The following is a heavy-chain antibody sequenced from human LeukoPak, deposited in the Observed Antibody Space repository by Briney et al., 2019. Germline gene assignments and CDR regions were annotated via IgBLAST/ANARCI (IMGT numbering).Heavy chain of an antibody. CDR3: ARDGARTYYFEN. CDR1: GFTFRSYG. Sequence: PGGSLRLSCAASGFTFRSYGMHWVRQAPGKGLEWVTFIRNDGNDKYYADSVKGRFTISRDNANNSLYLHMDNLRAEDTAVYYCARDGARTYYFENCGEGTQVTVSS. J-gene: IGHJ4*02. CDR2: IRNDGNDK. D-gene: IGHD1/OR15-1a*01. V-gene: IGHV3-30*02.